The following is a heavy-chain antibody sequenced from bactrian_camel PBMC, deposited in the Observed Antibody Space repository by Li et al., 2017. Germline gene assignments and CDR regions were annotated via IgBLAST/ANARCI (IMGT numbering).Heavy chain of an antibody. CDR3: AATPYGYWLEYFDK. D-gene: IGHD5*01. V-gene: IGHV3-2*01. Sequence: QLVESGGGLVQPGGSLRLSCAVSGLTFSTHAMSWVRQTPGKGLEWVSTISADGSNTYDADSAKGRFTISRASTKSTVYLQLNRLKSEDTALFYCAATPYGYWLEYFDKWGQGTQVTVS. CDR2: ISADGSNT. CDR1: GLTFSTHA. J-gene: IGHJ4*01.